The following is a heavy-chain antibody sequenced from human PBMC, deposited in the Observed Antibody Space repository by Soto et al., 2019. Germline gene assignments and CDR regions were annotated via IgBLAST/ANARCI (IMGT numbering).Heavy chain of an antibody. CDR2: IKSNADGGTT. Sequence: EVQLVESGGGLVKPGGSLRLSCAASGFTFSNAWMNWVRQAPGKGLEWVGRIKSNADGGTTDYAAPVKGRFTISRADSKNTLYLQRSSLKAEDTAVCYCTRRRTGYYFDYWGQGTLVTVSS. CDR3: TRRRTGYYFDY. J-gene: IGHJ4*02. CDR1: GFTFSNAW. V-gene: IGHV3-15*07. D-gene: IGHD3-10*01.